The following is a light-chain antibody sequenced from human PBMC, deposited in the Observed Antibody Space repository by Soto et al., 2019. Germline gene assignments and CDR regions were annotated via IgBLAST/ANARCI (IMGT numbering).Light chain of an antibody. CDR1: SSNIGSNT. J-gene: IGLJ2*01. CDR3: AAWDDSLNGPYVV. CDR2: SNN. V-gene: IGLV1-44*01. Sequence: QAVVTQPPSASGTPGQRVTLSCSGSSSNIGSNTVNWYQQLPGTAPKLLIYSNNQRTSGVPDRFSGSKSGTSASLAISGLQSEDEADYYCAAWDDSLNGPYVVFGGGTKVTVL.